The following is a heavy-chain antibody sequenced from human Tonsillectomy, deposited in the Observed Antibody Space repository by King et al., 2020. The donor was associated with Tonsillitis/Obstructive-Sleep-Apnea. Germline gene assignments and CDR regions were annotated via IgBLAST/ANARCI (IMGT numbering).Heavy chain of an antibody. Sequence: QLVQSGAEVEKPGESLKISCKGSGYSFTSYWIGWVRQMPGKGLEWMGIIYPGDSDTRYSPSFQGQVTISADKSISTAYLQWSSLKASDTAMYYCARLSPRVATIPYYFDYWGQGTLVTVSS. CDR2: IYPGDSDT. CDR3: ARLSPRVATIPYYFDY. V-gene: IGHV5-51*03. J-gene: IGHJ4*02. D-gene: IGHD5-12*01. CDR1: GYSFTSYW.